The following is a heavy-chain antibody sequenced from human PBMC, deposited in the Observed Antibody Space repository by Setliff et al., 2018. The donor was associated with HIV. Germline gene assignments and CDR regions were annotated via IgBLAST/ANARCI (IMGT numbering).Heavy chain of an antibody. CDR2: INDSGST. D-gene: IGHD3-10*01. V-gene: IGHV4-34*10. CDR1: GASFSGYY. J-gene: IGHJ6*03. Sequence: PSETLSLTCAIYGASFSGYYWSWIRQPPGKGLEWIGEINDSGSTNYNPSLNSRVTMSVDTSKNQFSLKLSSVTAADTAVYYCARDPRDYYGSGSSPGYYYYMDVWGTGTTVTVSS. CDR3: ARDPRDYYGSGSSPGYYYYMDV.